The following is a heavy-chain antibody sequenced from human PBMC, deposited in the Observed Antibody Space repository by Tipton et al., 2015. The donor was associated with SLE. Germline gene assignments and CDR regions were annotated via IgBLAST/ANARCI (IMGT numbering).Heavy chain of an antibody. J-gene: IGHJ3*02. V-gene: IGHV3-7*03. D-gene: IGHD4-23*01. Sequence: SLRLSCAASGFTFSSYWMSWVRQAPGKGLEWVANIKQGGSEKYYVDSVKGRFTISRDNAKNSLYLQMNSLRAEDTAVYYCARDAHGGKGSAFDIWGQGTMVTVSS. CDR1: GFTFSSYW. CDR3: ARDAHGGKGSAFDI. CDR2: IKQGGSEK.